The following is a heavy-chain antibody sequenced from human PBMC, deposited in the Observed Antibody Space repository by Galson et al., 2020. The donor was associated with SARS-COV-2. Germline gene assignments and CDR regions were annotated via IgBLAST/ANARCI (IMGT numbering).Heavy chain of an antibody. D-gene: IGHD1-26*01. Sequence: GGSLRLSCAASGFTFSSYAMHWVRQAPGKGLEWVAVISYDGSNKYYADSVKGRFTISRDNSKNTLYLQMNSLRAEDTAVYYCARVGGGSYFNWFDPWGQGTLVTVSS. CDR1: GFTFSSYA. CDR3: ARVGGGSYFNWFDP. J-gene: IGHJ5*02. CDR2: ISYDGSNK. V-gene: IGHV3-30-3*01.